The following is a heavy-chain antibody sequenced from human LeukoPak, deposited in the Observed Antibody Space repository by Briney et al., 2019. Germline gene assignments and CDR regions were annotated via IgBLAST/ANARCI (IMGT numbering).Heavy chain of an antibody. D-gene: IGHD3-22*01. CDR2: INPSGGST. V-gene: IGHV1-46*01. CDR3: ARLSSGYYFDY. Sequence: ASVKVSCKASGYTFTSYYMHWVRQAPGQVREWMGLINPSGGSTSYAQKFQGRVTMTRDTSTSTVYMELSSLRSEDTAVYYCARLSSGYYFDYWGQGTLVTVSS. CDR1: GYTFTSYY. J-gene: IGHJ4*02.